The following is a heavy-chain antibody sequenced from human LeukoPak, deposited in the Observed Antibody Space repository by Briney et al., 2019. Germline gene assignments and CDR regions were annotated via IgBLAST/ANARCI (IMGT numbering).Heavy chain of an antibody. V-gene: IGHV3-23*01. J-gene: IGHJ4*02. Sequence: PGGSLRLSCAASGFTFSSYAMSWVRQAPGKGLEWVSAISGSGGSTYYADSVKGRFTISRDNSKNTLYLQMNSLRAEDTAVYYCAKDPAPYYYGSGSYPSDDWGQGTLVTVSS. CDR2: ISGSGGST. CDR3: AKDPAPYYYGSGSYPSDD. CDR1: GFTFSSYA. D-gene: IGHD3-10*01.